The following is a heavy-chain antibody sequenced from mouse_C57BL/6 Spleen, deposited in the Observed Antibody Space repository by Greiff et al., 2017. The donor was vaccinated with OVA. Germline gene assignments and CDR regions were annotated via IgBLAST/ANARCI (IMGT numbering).Heavy chain of an antibody. CDR2: ILPGSGST. J-gene: IGHJ3*01. CDR1: GYTFTGYW. V-gene: IGHV1-9*01. CDR3: ARRGSSGYRFAY. Sequence: VQLQQSGAELMQPGASVKLSCKATGYTFTGYWIEWVKQRPGHGLEWIGEILPGSGSTNYNAKFKGKATFTADTSSNTAYMQLSSLTTEDSAIYYCARRGSSGYRFAYGGQGTLVTVSA. D-gene: IGHD3-2*02.